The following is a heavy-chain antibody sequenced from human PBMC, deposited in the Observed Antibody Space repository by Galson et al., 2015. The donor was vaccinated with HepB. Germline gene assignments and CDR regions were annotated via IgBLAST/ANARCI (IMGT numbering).Heavy chain of an antibody. CDR3: ATDSGRDYYDSSGYYPY. V-gene: IGHV1-24*01. D-gene: IGHD3-22*01. Sequence: SVKVSCKVSGYTLTDLSMHWVRQAPGKGLEWMGGFDPEDGETIYAQKFQGRVTMTEDTSTDTAYMELSSLRSEDTAVYYCATDSGRDYYDSSGYYPYWGQGTLVTVSS. J-gene: IGHJ4*02. CDR1: GYTLTDLS. CDR2: FDPEDGET.